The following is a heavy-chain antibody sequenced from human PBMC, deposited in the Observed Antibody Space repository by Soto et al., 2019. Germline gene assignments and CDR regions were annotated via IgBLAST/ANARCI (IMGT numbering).Heavy chain of an antibody. CDR1: GFTFDDYA. V-gene: IGHV3-9*01. J-gene: IGHJ4*02. CDR3: AKTGDGSSANPGGYYFDY. Sequence: GGSLRLSCAASGFTFDDYAMHWVRQAPGKGLEWVSGISWNSGSIGYADSVKGRFTISRDNAKNSLYLQMNSLRAEDTALYYCAKTGDGSSANPGGYYFDYWGQGTLVTVSS. CDR2: ISWNSGSI. D-gene: IGHD3-10*01.